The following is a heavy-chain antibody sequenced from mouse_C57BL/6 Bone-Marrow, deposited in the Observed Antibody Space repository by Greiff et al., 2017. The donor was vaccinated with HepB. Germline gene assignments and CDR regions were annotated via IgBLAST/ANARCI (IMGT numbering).Heavy chain of an antibody. Sequence: ESGPGLVKPSQSLSLTCSVTGYSITSGYYWNWIRQFPGNKLEWMGYISYDGSNNYNPSLKNRISITRDTSKNQFFLKLNSVTTEDTATYYCAIYASMAMDYWGQGTSVTVSS. CDR1: GYSITSGYY. V-gene: IGHV3-6*01. CDR2: ISYDGSN. CDR3: AIYASMAMDY. D-gene: IGHD2-3*01. J-gene: IGHJ4*01.